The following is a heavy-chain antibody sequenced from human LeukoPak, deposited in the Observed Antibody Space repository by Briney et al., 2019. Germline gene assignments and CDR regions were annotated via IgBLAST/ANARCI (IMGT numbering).Heavy chain of an antibody. V-gene: IGHV1-18*01. CDR1: NYTFTNYG. Sequence: ASVKVSCKASNYTFTNYGISWVRQAPGQGLEWVGWISAYNGNTNYAQKLQGRVTMTTDTSTNTAYMELRSLRSDDTAVYYCARGSKWEHLDYWGQGTLVTVSS. CDR3: ARGSKWEHLDY. J-gene: IGHJ4*02. CDR2: ISAYNGNT. D-gene: IGHD1-26*01.